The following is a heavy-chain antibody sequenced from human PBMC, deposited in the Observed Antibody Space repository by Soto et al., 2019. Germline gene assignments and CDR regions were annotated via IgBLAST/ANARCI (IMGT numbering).Heavy chain of an antibody. CDR3: AKATATGGGAFEI. CDR1: GFICSSYD. J-gene: IGHJ3*02. Sequence: GGSLRLSCAVSGFICSSYDMSWVRQAPGKGLEWVSTILVGGSTHYEDSVKGRFTISRDTSKNTVYLQMNSLTAGDTAVYYCAKATATGGGAFEIYGRGTLVTVSS. V-gene: IGHV3-23*01. CDR2: ILVGGST. D-gene: IGHD2-8*02.